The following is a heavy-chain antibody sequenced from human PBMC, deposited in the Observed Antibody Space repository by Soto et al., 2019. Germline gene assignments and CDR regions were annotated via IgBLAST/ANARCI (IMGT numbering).Heavy chain of an antibody. CDR3: ARDIGYSSSSSFDS. V-gene: IGHV3-11*01. Sequence: QVQLVESGGGLVKPGGSLRLSCAASGFTFSDYYMSWIRQAPGKGLEWVSYISSSGSTIYYADSVKGRFTISSDNAKKSLYLEMNCLRAAYMSVYYCARDIGYSSSSSFDSLVKGTLVTVSS. J-gene: IGHJ4*02. CDR1: GFTFSDYY. CDR2: ISSSGSTI. D-gene: IGHD6-6*01.